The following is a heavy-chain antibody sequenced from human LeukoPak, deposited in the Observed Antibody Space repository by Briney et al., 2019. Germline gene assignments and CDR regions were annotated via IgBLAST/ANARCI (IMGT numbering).Heavy chain of an antibody. J-gene: IGHJ4*02. CDR1: GFTFSDYW. D-gene: IGHD5-18*01. CDR3: ARGPRGYSYAWGY. Sequence: PGGSLRLSCAASGFTFSDYWMSWVRQAPGKGLEWVADIKQDGSEKYYVDSVKGRFTISRDSAKNSLYLQMNSLRAEDTAVYYCARGPRGYSYAWGYWGQGTLSPSPQ. V-gene: IGHV3-7*04. CDR2: IKQDGSEK.